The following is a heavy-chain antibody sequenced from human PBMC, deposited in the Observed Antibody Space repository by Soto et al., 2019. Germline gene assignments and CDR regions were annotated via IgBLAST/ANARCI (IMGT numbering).Heavy chain of an antibody. CDR3: ARHHGTYYDAFDI. CDR2: FYYSGST. J-gene: IGHJ3*02. V-gene: IGHV4-39*01. D-gene: IGHD1-1*01. CDR1: GGSVSSSTYY. Sequence: QLQLQESGPGLVKPSETLSLTCTVAGGSVSSSTYYWGWIRQPPGKGLEWIATFYYSGSTYHNPSLNSRVTISADTSKNQFSLKLSFVTATDTAVYYCARHHGTYYDAFDIWGQGTMVTVSS.